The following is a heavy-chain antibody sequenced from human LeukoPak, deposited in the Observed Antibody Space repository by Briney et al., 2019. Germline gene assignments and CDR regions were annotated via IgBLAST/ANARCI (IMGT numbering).Heavy chain of an antibody. CDR3: ARTPPIAAAGTKGFDY. CDR1: GGSISSGGYY. J-gene: IGHJ4*02. CDR2: IYHSGST. D-gene: IGHD6-13*01. Sequence: SQTLSLTCTVSGGSISSGGYYWSWIRQPPGKGLEWIGYIYHSGSTYYNPSLKSRVTISVDRSKNQFSLKLSSVTAADTAVYYCARTPPIAAAGTKGFDYWGQGTLVTVSS. V-gene: IGHV4-30-2*01.